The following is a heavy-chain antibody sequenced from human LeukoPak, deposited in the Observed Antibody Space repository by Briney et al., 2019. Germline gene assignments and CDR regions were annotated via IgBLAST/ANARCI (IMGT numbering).Heavy chain of an antibody. CDR2: IDYKGRI. Sequence: SETLSLTCIVSFGSLSSRSYHWGWLRQPPGKGLDGVRRIDYKGRITYDPSLQSRVATFIDMSKNQFSLSLNSVTAADTAVYYCARSVMRTNQLDTFDIWGQGTMVTVSS. J-gene: IGHJ3*02. CDR3: ARSVMRTNQLDTFDI. CDR1: FGSLSSRSYH. V-gene: IGHV4-39*01. D-gene: IGHD2-2*01.